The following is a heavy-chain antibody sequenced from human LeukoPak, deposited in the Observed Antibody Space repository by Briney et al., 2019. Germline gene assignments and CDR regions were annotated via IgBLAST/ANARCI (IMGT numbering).Heavy chain of an antibody. CDR3: ARTYYYGSGINGY. CDR2: INAYNGKA. D-gene: IGHD3-10*01. J-gene: IGHJ4*02. Sequence: ASVKVSCKASGGTFTSYAISWVRQAPGQGREWMGGINAYNGKANYAQKVQGRVTMTTDTATSTAYMEVRSLRSDDTAVYYCARTYYYGSGINGYWGQGTLVTVSS. V-gene: IGHV1-18*01. CDR1: GGTFTSYA.